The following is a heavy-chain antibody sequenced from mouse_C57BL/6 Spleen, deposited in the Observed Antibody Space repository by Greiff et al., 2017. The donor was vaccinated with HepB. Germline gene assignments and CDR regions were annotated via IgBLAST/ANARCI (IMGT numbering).Heavy chain of an antibody. Sequence: EVKLMESGGGLVKPGGSLKLSCAASGFTFSSYAMSWVRQTPEKRLEWVATISDGGSYTYYPDNVKGRFTISRDNAKNNLYLQMSHLKSEDTAMYYCARDPYGSSYEWYFDVWGTGTTVTVSS. CDR1: GFTFSSYA. J-gene: IGHJ1*03. D-gene: IGHD1-1*01. V-gene: IGHV5-4*01. CDR3: ARDPYGSSYEWYFDV. CDR2: ISDGGSYT.